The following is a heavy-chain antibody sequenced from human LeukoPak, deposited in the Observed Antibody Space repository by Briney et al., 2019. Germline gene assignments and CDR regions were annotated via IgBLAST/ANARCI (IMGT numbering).Heavy chain of an antibody. J-gene: IGHJ4*02. CDR1: GFTFSSYW. Sequence: PGGSLRLSCAASGFTFSSYWMHWVRQAPGKELVWVSRINSDGSSTSYADSVKGRFTISRDNAKNTLYLQMNSLRAEDTAVYYCAREDPEYSSGPDYWGQGTLVTVSS. CDR3: AREDPEYSSGPDY. CDR2: INSDGSST. D-gene: IGHD6-19*01. V-gene: IGHV3-74*01.